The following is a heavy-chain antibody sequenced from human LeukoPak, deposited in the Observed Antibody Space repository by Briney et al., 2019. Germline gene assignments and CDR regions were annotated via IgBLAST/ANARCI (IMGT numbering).Heavy chain of an antibody. CDR3: ARGKGSPEN. CDR2: IYYSGST. CDR1: GGSISSYY. V-gene: IGHV4-59*01. J-gene: IGHJ4*02. Sequence: PSETLSLTCTVSGGSISSYYWSWIRQPPGKGLEWIGYIYYSGSTNYNPSLKSRVTISVDTSKNQFSLKLSSVAAADTAVYYCARGKGSPENWGQGTLVTVSS. D-gene: IGHD1-14*01.